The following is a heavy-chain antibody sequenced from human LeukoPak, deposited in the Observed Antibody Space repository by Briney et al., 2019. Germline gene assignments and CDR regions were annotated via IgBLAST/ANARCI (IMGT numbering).Heavy chain of an antibody. V-gene: IGHV3-48*01. J-gene: IGHJ6*03. D-gene: IGHD3-22*01. CDR1: GFTFSSYS. Sequence: GGSLRLSCAASGFTFSSYSMNWVRQAPGKGLEWVSYISSSSSTIYYADSVKGRFTISRDNAKNSLYLQMNSLRAEDTAVYYCARDYYDSSGYYWFHYYYYMDVWGKGTTVTVSS. CDR2: ISSSSSTI. CDR3: ARDYYDSSGYYWFHYYYYMDV.